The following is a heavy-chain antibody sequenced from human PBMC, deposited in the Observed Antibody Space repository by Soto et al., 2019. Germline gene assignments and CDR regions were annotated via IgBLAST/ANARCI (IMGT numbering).Heavy chain of an antibody. CDR3: AKDKGSGSYSRLGVGDY. V-gene: IGHV3-9*01. Sequence: EVQLVESGGGLVQPGRSLRLSCAASGFTFDDYAMHWVRQAPGKGLEWVSGISWNSGSIGYADSVKGRFTISRVNAKNSLYLQMNSLRAEDTALYYCAKDKGSGSYSRLGVGDYWGQGTLVTVSS. D-gene: IGHD3-10*01. CDR1: GFTFDDYA. J-gene: IGHJ4*02. CDR2: ISWNSGSI.